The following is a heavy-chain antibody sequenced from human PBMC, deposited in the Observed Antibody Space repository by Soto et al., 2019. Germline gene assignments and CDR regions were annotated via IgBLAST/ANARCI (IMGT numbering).Heavy chain of an antibody. J-gene: IGHJ3*02. CDR3: ARVTNGDYGFDI. D-gene: IGHD2-8*01. CDR2: IYYTGST. CDR1: GDCISSYS. V-gene: IGHV4-59*07. Sequence: SGTLSLTCNVSGDCISSYSWSWIRQPPGKGLGWIGYIYYTGSTKYNPSLKSGVTILLDTSKRQFSLQLSSVTAADTAVYYCARVTNGDYGFDIWGQGTMVTAS.